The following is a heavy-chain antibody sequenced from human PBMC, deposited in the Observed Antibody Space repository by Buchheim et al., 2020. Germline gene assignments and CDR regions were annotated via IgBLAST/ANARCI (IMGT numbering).Heavy chain of an antibody. D-gene: IGHD3-3*01. CDR3: AKDQNYDFWSGYSGFDY. CDR2: ISGNAIST. Sequence: EVQLLESGGGLVQPGGSLRLSCAASGFTFSKYAMSWVRQAPGKGLEWVSSISGNAISTYYAGSVKGRFAISRDNSTNTLYLQMNSLRVEDTAVYYCAKDQNYDFWSGYSGFDYWGQGTL. J-gene: IGHJ4*02. V-gene: IGHV3-23*01. CDR1: GFTFSKYA.